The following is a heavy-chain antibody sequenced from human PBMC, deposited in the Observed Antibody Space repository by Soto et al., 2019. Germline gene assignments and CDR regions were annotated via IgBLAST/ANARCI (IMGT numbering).Heavy chain of an antibody. V-gene: IGHV1-18*01. J-gene: IGHJ6*03. CDR2: IGAYNGNT. D-gene: IGHD5-12*01. CDR1: GYTFTSYG. CDR3: ARVDVGSGYDIKNYYYYMDV. Sequence: ASVKVSCKASGYTFTSYGISWVRQAPGQGLEWMGWIGAYNGNTNYAQKLQGRVTVTTDTSTSTAYMELRSLRSDDTAVYYCARVDVGSGYDIKNYYYYMDVWGKGTTVTVSS.